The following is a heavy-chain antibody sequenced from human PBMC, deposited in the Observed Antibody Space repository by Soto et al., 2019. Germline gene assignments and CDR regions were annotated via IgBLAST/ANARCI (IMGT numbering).Heavy chain of an antibody. J-gene: IGHJ6*02. CDR3: AKDEVGALYYSYYGMDV. CDR2: ISGSGGST. Sequence: EVQLLESGGGLVQPGGSLRLSCAASGFTFSSYAMSWVRQAPGKGLEWVSAISGSGGSTNYADSVKGRFTISRDTSKNSLYLQMNSLRAEDTAVYYCAKDEVGALYYSYYGMDVWGQGTTVTVSS. CDR1: GFTFSSYA. V-gene: IGHV3-23*01. D-gene: IGHD1-26*01.